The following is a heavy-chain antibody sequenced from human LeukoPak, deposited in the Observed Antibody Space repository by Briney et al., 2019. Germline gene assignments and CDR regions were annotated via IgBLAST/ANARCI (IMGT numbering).Heavy chain of an antibody. D-gene: IGHD1-26*01. CDR1: GYTFTNYG. CDR3: ARDLGQYSGRFGGFGHDF. Sequence: ASVKVSCKASGYTFTNYGINWVRQAPGQGLEWMGWISAYNGNTNYAQKLQGRVTMTTDTSTSTAYMELRSLRSDDTAVYYCARDLGQYSGRFGGFGHDFWGQGTLVTVSS. J-gene: IGHJ4*02. CDR2: ISAYNGNT. V-gene: IGHV1-18*01.